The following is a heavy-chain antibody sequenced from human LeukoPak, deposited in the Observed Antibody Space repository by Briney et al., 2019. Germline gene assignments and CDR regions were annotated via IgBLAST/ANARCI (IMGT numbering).Heavy chain of an antibody. J-gene: IGHJ3*02. Sequence: SETLSLTCTVSGGSISSYYWSWIRQPPGKGLGWIGYIYYSGSTNYNPSLKSRVTISVDTSKNQFSLKLSSVTAADTAVYYCAKERLRGYSGYASSAFDIWGQGTMVTVSS. V-gene: IGHV4-59*01. D-gene: IGHD5-12*01. CDR2: IYYSGST. CDR3: AKERLRGYSGYASSAFDI. CDR1: GGSISSYY.